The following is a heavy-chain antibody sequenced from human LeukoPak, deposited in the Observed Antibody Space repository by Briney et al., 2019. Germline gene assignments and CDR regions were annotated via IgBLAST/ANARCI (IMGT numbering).Heavy chain of an antibody. J-gene: IGHJ6*02. CDR3: AREKGYCSSTSCYTPLDYYYGMDV. CDR2: IYSGGST. CDR1: GFTVSSNY. Sequence: QSGGSLRLSCAASGFTVSSNYMSWVRQAPGKGLEWVSVIYSGGSTYYADSVKGRFTISRDNSKNTLYLQMNSLRAEDTAVYYCAREKGYCSSTSCYTPLDYYYGMDVWGQGTTVTVSS. D-gene: IGHD2-2*02. V-gene: IGHV3-66*01.